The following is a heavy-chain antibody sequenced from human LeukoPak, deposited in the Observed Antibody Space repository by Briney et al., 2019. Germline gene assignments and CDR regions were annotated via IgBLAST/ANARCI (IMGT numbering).Heavy chain of an antibody. V-gene: IGHV4-61*02. CDR3: ARGSVAGVYDY. D-gene: IGHD2-15*01. J-gene: IGHJ4*02. CDR2: IYTSGST. CDR1: GGSISSGSYY. Sequence: KPSQTLSLTCTVSGGSISSGSYYWSWIRQPAGKGLEWIGRIYTSGSTNYNPSLKSRVTISVDTSKNQFSLKLSSVTAADTAVYYCARGSVAGVYDYWGQGTLVTVSS.